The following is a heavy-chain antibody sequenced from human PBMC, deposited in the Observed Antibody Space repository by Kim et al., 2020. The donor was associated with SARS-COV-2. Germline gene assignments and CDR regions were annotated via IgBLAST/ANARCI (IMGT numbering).Heavy chain of an antibody. CDR3: ASDILYGEYGFDV. J-gene: IGHJ3*01. V-gene: IGHV4-39*01. Sequence: YYEPYLKSRLTISVDTSKNQFSLSLNSVTAADTAVYYCASDILYGEYGFDVWGQGTKVTVSS. D-gene: IGHD2-15*01.